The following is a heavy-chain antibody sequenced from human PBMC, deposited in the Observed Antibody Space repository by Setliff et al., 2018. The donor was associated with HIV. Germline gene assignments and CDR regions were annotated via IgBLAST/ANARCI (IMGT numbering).Heavy chain of an antibody. CDR2: IYYSGST. Sequence: SETLSLTCSVSGGSISSHYWSWIQQPLGKGLEWIGNIYYSGSTKCNPSLKSRVTMSVETSKNQFSLNLSSVTAADTAVYYCARGWQLELPGTYYYYMDVWGKGTTVTVSS. V-gene: IGHV4-59*11. CDR1: GGSISSHY. D-gene: IGHD1-7*01. J-gene: IGHJ6*03. CDR3: ARGWQLELPGTYYYYMDV.